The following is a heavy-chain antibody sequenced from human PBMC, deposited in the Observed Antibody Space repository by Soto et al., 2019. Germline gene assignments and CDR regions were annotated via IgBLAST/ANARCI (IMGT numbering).Heavy chain of an antibody. CDR3: AKDSGFDY. CDR2: ISYDGSNK. D-gene: IGHD1-26*01. V-gene: IGHV3-30*18. J-gene: IGHJ4*02. CDR1: GFTFSSYG. Sequence: QVQLVESGGGVVQPGRSLRLSCAASGFTFSSYGMHWVRQAPGKGLEWGAVISYDGSNKYYADSVKGRFTISRDNSKNTLYLQMNSLRAEDTAVYYCAKDSGFDYWGQGTLVTVSS.